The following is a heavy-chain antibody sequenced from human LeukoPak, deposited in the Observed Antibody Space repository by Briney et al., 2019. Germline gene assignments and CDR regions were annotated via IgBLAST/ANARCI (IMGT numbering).Heavy chain of an antibody. CDR3: ARHDSSGYYKLFDY. V-gene: IGHV4-4*02. D-gene: IGHD3-22*01. J-gene: IGHJ4*02. CDR1: GGSISSSNW. Sequence: SETLSLTCAVSGGSISSSNWWSWVRQPPGKGLEWIGEIYHSGSTNYNPSLKSRVTISVDKSKNQFSLKLSSVTAADTAVYYCARHDSSGYYKLFDYWGQGTLVTVSS. CDR2: IYHSGST.